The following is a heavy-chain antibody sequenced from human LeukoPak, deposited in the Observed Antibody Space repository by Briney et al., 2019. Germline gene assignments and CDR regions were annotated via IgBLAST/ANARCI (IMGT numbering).Heavy chain of an antibody. CDR1: GGSISSGDYY. V-gene: IGHV4-30-4*01. J-gene: IGHJ6*02. CDR2: IYYSGST. Sequence: PSETLSLTCTVSGGSISSGDYYWSWIRQPPGKGLEWIGYIYYSGSTNYNPSLKSRVTISVDTSKNQFSLKLSSVTAADTAVYYCARDSEERSGAPYGDYGRNYYYGMDVWGQGTTVTVSS. D-gene: IGHD4-17*01. CDR3: ARDSEERSGAPYGDYGRNYYYGMDV.